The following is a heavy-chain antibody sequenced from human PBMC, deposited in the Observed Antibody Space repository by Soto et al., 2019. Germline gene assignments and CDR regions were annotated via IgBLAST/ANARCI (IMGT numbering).Heavy chain of an antibody. CDR1: GFTFSSYG. V-gene: IGHV3-30*18. D-gene: IGHD6-6*01. CDR2: ISYDGSNK. Sequence: QVQLVESGGGVVQPGRSLRLSCAASGFTFSSYGIHWVRQAPGKWLERVAVISYDGSNKYYADSVKGRFTISRDSSKNTLYLEMNSLRAEDTAVYYWAKEREQLGTYYYYYYMDVWGKGTTVTVSS. J-gene: IGHJ6*03. CDR3: AKEREQLGTYYYYYYMDV.